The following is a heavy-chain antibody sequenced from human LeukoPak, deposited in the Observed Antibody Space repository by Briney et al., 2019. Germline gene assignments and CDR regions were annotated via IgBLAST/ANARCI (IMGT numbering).Heavy chain of an antibody. CDR2: ISAYNGNT. CDR3: ARIGGYDILTGYYWLSHFDY. D-gene: IGHD3-9*01. V-gene: IGHV1-18*01. J-gene: IGHJ4*02. Sequence: ASVKVSCKASGYTFTSYGISWVRQAPGQGLEWMGWISAYNGNTHYAQKLQGRVTMTTDTSTSTAYMELRSLRSDDTAVYYCARIGGYDILTGYYWLSHFDYWGQGTLVTVSS. CDR1: GYTFTSYG.